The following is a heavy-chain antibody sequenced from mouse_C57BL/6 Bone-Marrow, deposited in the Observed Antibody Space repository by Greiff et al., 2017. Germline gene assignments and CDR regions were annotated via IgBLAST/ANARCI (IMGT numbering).Heavy chain of an antibody. CDR3: AREDSSGYLFAY. CDR2: IHPNSGST. V-gene: IGHV1-64*01. CDR1: GYTFTSYW. J-gene: IGHJ3*01. Sequence: VQLQQPGAELVKPGASVKLSCKASGYTFTSYWMHWVKQRPGQGLEWIGMIHPNSGSTNYNEKFKSKATLTVDKSSSTAYMQLSSLTSEDSAVYDCAREDSSGYLFAYWGQGTLVTVSA. D-gene: IGHD3-2*02.